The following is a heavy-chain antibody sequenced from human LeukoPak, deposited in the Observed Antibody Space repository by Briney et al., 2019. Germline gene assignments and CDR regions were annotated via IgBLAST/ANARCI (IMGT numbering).Heavy chain of an antibody. CDR2: ISGSGGST. CDR1: GFTFSSYA. V-gene: IGHV3-23*01. J-gene: IGHJ4*02. D-gene: IGHD3-22*01. CDR3: AKSRGGYYDSSGSPY. Sequence: GGSLRLSCAASGFTFSSYAMSWVRQAPGKGLEWVSAISGSGGSTYYADSVKGRFSISRDNSKNTLYLQMNSLRAEDTAVYYCAKSRGGYYDSSGSPYWGQGTLVTVSS.